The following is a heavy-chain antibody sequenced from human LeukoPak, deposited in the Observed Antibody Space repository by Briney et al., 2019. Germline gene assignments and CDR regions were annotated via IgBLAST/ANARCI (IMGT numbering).Heavy chain of an antibody. CDR2: ISASSAFI. Sequence: GGSLRLSCAASGFDFSSYTMNWVRQAPGKGLEWVSSISASSAFIHYADSVKGRFTISRDNSKNTLYLQMNSLRAEDTAVYYCAKGRYGSGSYYEHFYFDYWGQGTLVTVSS. V-gene: IGHV3-23*01. CDR3: AKGRYGSGSYYEHFYFDY. J-gene: IGHJ4*02. D-gene: IGHD3-10*01. CDR1: GFDFSSYT.